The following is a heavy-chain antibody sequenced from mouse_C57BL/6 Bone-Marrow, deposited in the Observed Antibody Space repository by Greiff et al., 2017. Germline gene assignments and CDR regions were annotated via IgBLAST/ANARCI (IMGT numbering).Heavy chain of an antibody. Sequence: VQLKESGPGLAKPSQTLSLPCSVTGYSITSDYWNWIRKFPGNKLEYMGYISYSGSTYYNPSLKSRISITRDTSKNQYYLQLNSVTTEDTATYYCARNDYGSSYWYFDVWGTGTTVTVSS. CDR2: ISYSGST. CDR1: GYSITSDY. CDR3: ARNDYGSSYWYFDV. V-gene: IGHV3-8*01. J-gene: IGHJ1*03. D-gene: IGHD1-1*01.